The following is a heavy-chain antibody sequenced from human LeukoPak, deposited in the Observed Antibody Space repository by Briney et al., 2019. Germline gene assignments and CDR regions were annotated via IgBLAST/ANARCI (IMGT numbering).Heavy chain of an antibody. Sequence: PGGSLRLSCAASGFTFSSYAMSWVRQAPGKGLEWVSAISGSGGSTYYADSVKGRFTISRDNSKNTLYLQVNSLRAEDTAVYYCAKDNFGGYVVPAASNWLDPWGQGTLVTVSS. CDR1: GFTFSSYA. CDR2: ISGSGGST. V-gene: IGHV3-23*01. CDR3: AKDNFGGYVVPAASNWLDP. D-gene: IGHD2-2*01. J-gene: IGHJ5*02.